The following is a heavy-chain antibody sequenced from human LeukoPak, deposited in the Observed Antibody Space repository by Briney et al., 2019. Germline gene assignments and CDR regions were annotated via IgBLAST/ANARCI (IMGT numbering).Heavy chain of an antibody. CDR2: IFYSGST. J-gene: IGHJ3*02. V-gene: IGHV4-34*12. CDR3: AKSNGYGLVDI. Sequence: SETLSLTCAVYGGSFSGYYWGWIRQPPGKVLGRIGNIFYSGSTYYSPSLRSRVTISLDTSRNQFSLKLNSVAAADTAVYYCAKSNGYGLVDIWGQGTMVTVSS. CDR1: GGSFSGYY. D-gene: IGHD3-10*01.